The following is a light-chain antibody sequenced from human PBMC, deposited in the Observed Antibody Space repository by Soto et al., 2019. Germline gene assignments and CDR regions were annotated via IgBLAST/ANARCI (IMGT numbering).Light chain of an antibody. Sequence: GLTQTPGTQSLSPAERATPSCRASQSVSSTYLAWYQQKPGQAPRLLIYGASSRATGITDRFSGRGSGTEFASNISRLEPEDFAVSYCQQFCRSAGTLGEGTKVDIK. CDR2: GAS. V-gene: IGKV3-20*01. J-gene: IGKJ1*01. CDR3: QQFCRSAGT. CDR1: QSVSSTY.